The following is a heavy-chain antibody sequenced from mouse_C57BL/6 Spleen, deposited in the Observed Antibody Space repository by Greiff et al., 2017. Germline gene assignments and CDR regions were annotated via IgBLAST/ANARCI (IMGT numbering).Heavy chain of an antibody. Sequence: QVQLQQPGAELVKPGASVQMSCKASGYTFTSYWITWVKQRPGQGLEWIGDIYPGSGSTNYNEKFKSKATLTVDTSSSTAYMQLSSLTSEDSAVYYCARGVLGRRYFDVWGTGTTVTVAS. J-gene: IGHJ1*03. D-gene: IGHD4-1*01. V-gene: IGHV1-55*01. CDR2: IYPGSGST. CDR1: GYTFTSYW. CDR3: ARGVLGRRYFDV.